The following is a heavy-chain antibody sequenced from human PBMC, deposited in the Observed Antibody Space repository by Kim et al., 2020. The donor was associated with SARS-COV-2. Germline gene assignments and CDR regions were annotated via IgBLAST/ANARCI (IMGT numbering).Heavy chain of an antibody. CDR3: ARHPIRGDSCGYFFDY. Sequence: GESLKISCKGSGYSFTSYWIGWVRQMPGKGLEWMGIIYPGDSDTRYSPSFQGQVTISADKSISTAYLQWSSLKASATAMYYCARHPIRGDSCGYFFDYWGQGTLVTVSS. CDR2: IYPGDSDT. D-gene: IGHD3-22*01. J-gene: IGHJ4*02. V-gene: IGHV5-51*01. CDR1: GYSFTSYW.